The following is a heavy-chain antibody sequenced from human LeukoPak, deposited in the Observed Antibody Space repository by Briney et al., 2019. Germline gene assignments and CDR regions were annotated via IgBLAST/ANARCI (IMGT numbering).Heavy chain of an antibody. J-gene: IGHJ4*02. Sequence: GGSLRLSCAASGFTVSSNYMSWVRQAPGKGLEWVSVIYSGGSTYYADSVKGRFTISRDNSKNTLYLQMNSLRAEDTAVYYCAKELSVLLWFGELLSFDYWGQGTLVTVSS. CDR1: GFTVSSNY. D-gene: IGHD3-10*01. CDR3: AKELSVLLWFGELLSFDY. CDR2: IYSGGST. V-gene: IGHV3-53*01.